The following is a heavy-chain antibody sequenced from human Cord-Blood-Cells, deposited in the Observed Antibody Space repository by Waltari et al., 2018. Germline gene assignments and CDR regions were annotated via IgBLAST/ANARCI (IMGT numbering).Heavy chain of an antibody. J-gene: IGHJ3*02. CDR3: AGGTGITPGGAFDI. CDR2: IYTSGST. CDR1: GGSISSYY. Sequence: QVQLQESGPGLVKPSETLSLTCTVPGGSISSYYWSWIRQPAGKGLEWIGRIYTSGSTNYNPSLKSRVTRSVDTSKNQFSLKLSSVTAADTAVYYCAGGTGITPGGAFDIWGQGTMVTVSS. D-gene: IGHD7-27*01. V-gene: IGHV4-4*07.